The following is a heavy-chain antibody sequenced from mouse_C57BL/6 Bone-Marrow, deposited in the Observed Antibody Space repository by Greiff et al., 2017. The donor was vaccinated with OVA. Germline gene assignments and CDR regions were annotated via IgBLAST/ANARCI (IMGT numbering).Heavy chain of an antibody. D-gene: IGHD1-1*01. CDR2: IDPNSGGT. CDR1: GYTFTSYW. V-gene: IGHV1-72*01. CDR3: ARSGSLFITTVVANFDY. Sequence: QVQLQQPGAELVKPGASVKLSCKASGYTFTSYWMHWVKQRPGRGLEWIGRIDPNSGGTKYNEKFKSKATLTVDKPSSTAYRQLSSLTSEDSAVYYCARSGSLFITTVVANFDYWGQGTTLTVSS. J-gene: IGHJ2*01.